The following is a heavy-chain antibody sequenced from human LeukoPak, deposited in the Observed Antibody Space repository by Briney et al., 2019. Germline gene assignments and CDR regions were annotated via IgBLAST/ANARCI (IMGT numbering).Heavy chain of an antibody. V-gene: IGHV1-18*01. Sequence: ASVKVSCKASGYKFINYGISWVRQAPGQGLEWMGWISGYNANTKYAEKFQGRVTMTRDTSIRTAYMELSRLRSDDTAVYYCARGIAAANYYYYGMDVWGQGTTVTVSS. J-gene: IGHJ6*02. CDR3: ARGIAAANYYYYGMDV. D-gene: IGHD6-13*01. CDR1: GYKFINYG. CDR2: ISGYNANT.